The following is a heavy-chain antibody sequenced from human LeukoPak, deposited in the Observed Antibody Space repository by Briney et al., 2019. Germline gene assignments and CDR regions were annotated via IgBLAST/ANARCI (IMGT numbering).Heavy chain of an antibody. D-gene: IGHD3-10*02. Sequence: GASVKVSCKASKYTFTGYYMHWVRQAPGQGLEWMGWINPNSGGTHYAPKFQGRVTMTRDTSISTAYMELSRLRSDDTAVYYCARGPYVPFPNWYFDLWGRGTLVTVSS. CDR3: ARGPYVPFPNWYFDL. J-gene: IGHJ2*01. CDR2: INPNSGGT. CDR1: KYTFTGYY. V-gene: IGHV1-2*02.